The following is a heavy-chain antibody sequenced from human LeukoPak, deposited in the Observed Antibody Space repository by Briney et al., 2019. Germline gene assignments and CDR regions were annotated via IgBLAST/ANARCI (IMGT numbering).Heavy chain of an antibody. V-gene: IGHV3-23*01. Sequence: PGGSLRLSCAASGFTFSTYTMNWVRQAPGEGLEWVSGVGSDGRTTHYADSVKGRFTISRDNSKNTLYLQMSSLRAEDTAVYYCAKDRVPDGVWSFDYWGQGSLVIVSS. D-gene: IGHD2-8*02. CDR1: GFTFSTYT. J-gene: IGHJ4*02. CDR2: VGSDGRTT. CDR3: AKDRVPDGVWSFDY.